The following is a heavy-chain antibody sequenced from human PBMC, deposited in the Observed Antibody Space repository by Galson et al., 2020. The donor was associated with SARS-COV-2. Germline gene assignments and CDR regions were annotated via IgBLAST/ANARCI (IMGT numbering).Heavy chain of an antibody. D-gene: IGHD3-22*01. Sequence: SETLSLTCGVSGGSFSGYDWIWIRQPPGKGLQWIGDINHSGTTNSNPSPKSRLTISLDTSKNHLSLKLSSVTAADTAVYYCARGRITLIPGSYYFYGLDVWGRGTAVTVSS. CDR1: GGSFSGYD. CDR2: INHSGTT. J-gene: IGHJ6*02. CDR3: ARGRITLIPGSYYFYGLDV. V-gene: IGHV4-34*01.